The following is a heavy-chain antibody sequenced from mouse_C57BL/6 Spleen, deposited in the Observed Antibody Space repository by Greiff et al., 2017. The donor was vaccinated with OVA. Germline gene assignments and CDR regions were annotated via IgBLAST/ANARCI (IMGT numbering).Heavy chain of an antibody. J-gene: IGHJ3*01. CDR3: ARAYSNLRLAWFAY. Sequence: VQLQQPGASVQMSCKASGYTFTSYWITWVKQRPGQGLEWIGDIYPGSGSTNYNEKFKSKATLTVDTSSSTAYMQLSSLTSEDSAVYYCARAYSNLRLAWFAYWGQGTLVTVSA. CDR2: IYPGSGST. CDR1: GYTFTSYW. D-gene: IGHD2-5*01. V-gene: IGHV1-55*01.